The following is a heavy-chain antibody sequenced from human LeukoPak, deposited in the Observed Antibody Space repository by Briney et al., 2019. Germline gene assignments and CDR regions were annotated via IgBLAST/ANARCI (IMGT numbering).Heavy chain of an antibody. Sequence: SGPTLVNPTQTLTLTCTFSGFSLSTSGVGVGWIRQPPGKALEWLALIYWDDDKRYSPSLKSRLTITKDTSKNQVVLTMTNMDPVDTATYFCVHRPPVAPAPYFQHWGQGTLVTVSS. D-gene: IGHD2-2*01. J-gene: IGHJ1*01. V-gene: IGHV2-5*02. CDR2: IYWDDDK. CDR3: VHRPPVAPAPYFQH. CDR1: GFSLSTSGVG.